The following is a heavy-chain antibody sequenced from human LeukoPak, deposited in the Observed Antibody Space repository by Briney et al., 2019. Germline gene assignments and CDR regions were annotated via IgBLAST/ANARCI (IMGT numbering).Heavy chain of an antibody. D-gene: IGHD3-3*01. J-gene: IGHJ5*02. CDR2: INNSGST. CDR1: GGSFSGYY. CDR3: ARGARRITIFGVALYNWFDP. V-gene: IGHV4-34*01. Sequence: SETLSLTCAVYGGSFSGYYWSWIRQPPGKGLEWIGEINNSGSTNYNPSLKSRVTISVDTSKNQFSLKLSSVTAADTAAYYCARGARRITIFGVALYNWFDPWGQGTLVTVSS.